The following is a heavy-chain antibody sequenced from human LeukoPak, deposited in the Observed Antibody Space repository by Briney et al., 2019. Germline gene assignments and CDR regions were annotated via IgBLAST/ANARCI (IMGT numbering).Heavy chain of an antibody. J-gene: IGHJ4*02. V-gene: IGHV3-23*01. CDR1: GFTFSSYA. Sequence: PGGSLRLSCAASGFTFSSYAMSWVRQAPGKGLEWVSAISGSGGSTYYADSVKGRFTISRDNSKNTLYLQMNSLRAEDTAVYYCAKDPSVYYYGSGSYPDYWGQGTLVTVSS. D-gene: IGHD3-10*01. CDR2: ISGSGGST. CDR3: AKDPSVYYYGSGSYPDY.